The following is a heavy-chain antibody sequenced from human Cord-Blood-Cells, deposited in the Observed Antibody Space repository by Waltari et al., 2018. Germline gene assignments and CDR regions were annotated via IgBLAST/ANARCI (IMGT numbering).Heavy chain of an antibody. J-gene: IGHJ4*02. CDR3: ARQYRSPSGYDDY. V-gene: IGHV4-39*01. Sequence: QLQLQESGPGLVKPSETLSLTCTVPGGSISSSSYYWGWIRQPPGKGLEWIGSIYYSGSTYYNPSLKSRVTISVDTSKNQFSLKLSSVTAADTAVYYCARQYRSPSGYDDYWGQGTLVTVSS. CDR1: GGSISSSSYY. CDR2: IYYSGST. D-gene: IGHD5-12*01.